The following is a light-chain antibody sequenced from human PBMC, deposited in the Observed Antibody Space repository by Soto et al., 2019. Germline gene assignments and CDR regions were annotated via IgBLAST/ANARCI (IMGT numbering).Light chain of an antibody. CDR3: QQHADWPLT. CDR1: RSVGNN. Sequence: EIVLTQSPATLSLSPGERAALSCRASRSVGNNLAWYQKKPGQAPGLLIYAASTRATGIPARFSGSGSGTDFTLTIISGEPEDFAVYDCQQHADWPLTFGEGTKVDIK. V-gene: IGKV3-11*01. CDR2: AAS. J-gene: IGKJ3*01.